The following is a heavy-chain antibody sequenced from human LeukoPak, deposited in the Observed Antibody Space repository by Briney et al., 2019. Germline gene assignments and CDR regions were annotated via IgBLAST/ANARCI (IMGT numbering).Heavy chain of an antibody. J-gene: IGHJ1*01. V-gene: IGHV3-15*01. D-gene: IGHD3-10*01. Sequence: KPGGSLRLSCAASGFTFSNAWMSWVRQAPGKGLEWVGRIKSKTDGGTTDYAAPVKGRFTISRDDSKNTLYLQMNSLKTEDTAVYYCTSGITMVRGNHWAQGTLVTVSS. CDR3: TSGITMVRGNH. CDR1: GFTFSNAW. CDR2: IKSKTDGGTT.